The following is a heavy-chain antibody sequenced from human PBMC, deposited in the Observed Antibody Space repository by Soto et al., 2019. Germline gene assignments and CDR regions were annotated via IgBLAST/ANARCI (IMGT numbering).Heavy chain of an antibody. J-gene: IGHJ4*02. CDR2: INHSGST. V-gene: IGHV4-34*01. D-gene: IGHD2-15*01. CDR1: GGSFSGYY. CDR3: VRAYCSGGSCYLLLDY. Sequence: QVQLQQWGAGLLKPSETLSLTCAVYGGSFSGYYWSWIRQPPGKGLEWIGEINHSGSTNYNPSLKSRVTRSVDPSKIQFSLKLSSVTAADMVVYYCVRAYCSGGSCYLLLDYWGQGTLVTVSS.